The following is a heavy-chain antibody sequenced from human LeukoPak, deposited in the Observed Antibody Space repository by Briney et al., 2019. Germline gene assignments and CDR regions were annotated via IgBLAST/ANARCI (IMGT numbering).Heavy chain of an antibody. J-gene: IGHJ5*02. Sequence: ASVKVSCKASGYTFTSYDINWVRQATGQGLEWMGWMNPNSGNTGYAQEFQGRVTMTTDTSTSTAYMELRSLRSDDTAVYYCARAGVPNWFDPWGQGTLVTVSS. V-gene: IGHV1-8*01. CDR3: ARAGVPNWFDP. D-gene: IGHD2-2*01. CDR1: GYTFTSYD. CDR2: MNPNSGNT.